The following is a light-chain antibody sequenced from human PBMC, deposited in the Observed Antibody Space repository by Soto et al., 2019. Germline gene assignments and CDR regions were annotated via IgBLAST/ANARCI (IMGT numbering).Light chain of an antibody. CDR3: VAWDDSLNGWV. CDR1: DSNITKNS. Sequence: QSVLTQPPSASGTPGQRVTISCSGSDSNITKNSVNWHQQLPQTAPKLLIYVNDQRPSGVPDRFSGSKSGTSASLAISGLQSEDEADYYCVAWDDSLNGWVFGGGTKLTVL. J-gene: IGLJ3*02. CDR2: VND. V-gene: IGLV1-44*01.